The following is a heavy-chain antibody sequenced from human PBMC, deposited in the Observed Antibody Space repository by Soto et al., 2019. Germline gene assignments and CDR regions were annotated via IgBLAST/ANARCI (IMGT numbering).Heavy chain of an antibody. D-gene: IGHD2-15*01. V-gene: IGHV2-5*02. J-gene: IGHJ4*02. CDR3: AHRPSYCSGGSCYSGFDY. Sequence: QITLKESGPTLVKPTQTLKLTCTFAGFSLSSSGVGVGWIRQPPGKALEWLELIYWDDDKRDSQSLKSRLTITKDTSKNQVVLTITNMDPVDTATYYCAHRPSYCSGGSCYSGFDYWGQGPLVTVSS. CDR2: IYWDDDK. CDR1: GFSLSSSGVG.